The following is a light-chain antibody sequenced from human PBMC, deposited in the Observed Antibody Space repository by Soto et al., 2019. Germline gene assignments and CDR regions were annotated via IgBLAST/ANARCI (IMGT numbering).Light chain of an antibody. CDR2: EVN. Sequence: QSALTQPPTASGTPGQSLIVSCTGTSSDIGAYDFVSWYQQHPGKVPKLLIYEVNKRPSGVPDRFYGSKSGNTASLTVSALQAEDEDDYFCRSYAGIKELYVFASEPKATV. J-gene: IGLJ1*01. CDR3: RSYAGIKELYV. V-gene: IGLV2-8*01. CDR1: SSDIGAYDF.